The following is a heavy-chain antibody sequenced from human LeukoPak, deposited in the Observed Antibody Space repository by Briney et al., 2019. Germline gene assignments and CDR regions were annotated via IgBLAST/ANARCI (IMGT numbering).Heavy chain of an antibody. CDR1: GGSISSGEYY. CDR2: IYYSGST. V-gene: IGHV4-30-4*08. CDR3: ARDGEGLAVASWFDP. J-gene: IGHJ5*02. D-gene: IGHD3-10*01. Sequence: SQTLSLTCTVSGGSISSGEYYWSWIRQPPGKGLEWIGYIYYSGSTYYNPSLKSRVTISVDTSKNQFSLKLSSVTAADTAVHYCARDGEGLAVASWFDPWGQGTLVTVSS.